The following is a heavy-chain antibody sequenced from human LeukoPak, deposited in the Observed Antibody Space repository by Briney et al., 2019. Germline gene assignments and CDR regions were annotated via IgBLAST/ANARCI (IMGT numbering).Heavy chain of an antibody. CDR3: ARDHSSLLLWFGELGYGMDV. CDR2: INLDGSEK. J-gene: IGHJ6*02. D-gene: IGHD3-10*01. Sequence: PGGSLRLSCAASGFTFSRYWMSWVRQAPGKGLEWVANINLDGSEKYYVDSVKGRFTISRDNAKNSLYLQMNSLRAEDTAVYYCARDHSSLLLWFGELGYGMDVWGQGTTVTVSS. CDR1: GFTFSRYW. V-gene: IGHV3-7*01.